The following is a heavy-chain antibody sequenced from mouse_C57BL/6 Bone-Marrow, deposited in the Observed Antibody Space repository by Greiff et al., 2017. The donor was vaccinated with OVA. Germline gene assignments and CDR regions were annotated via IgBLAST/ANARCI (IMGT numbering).Heavy chain of an antibody. J-gene: IGHJ2*01. Sequence: VQLKESGAELARPGASVKLSCKASGYTFTSYGISWVKQRTGQGLEWIGEIYPRSGNTYYNEKFKGKATLTADKSSSTAYMELRSLTSEDSAVYFCARPDYYGSSYGYFDYWGQGTTLTVSS. CDR3: ARPDYYGSSYGYFDY. CDR2: IYPRSGNT. V-gene: IGHV1-81*01. D-gene: IGHD1-1*01. CDR1: GYTFTSYG.